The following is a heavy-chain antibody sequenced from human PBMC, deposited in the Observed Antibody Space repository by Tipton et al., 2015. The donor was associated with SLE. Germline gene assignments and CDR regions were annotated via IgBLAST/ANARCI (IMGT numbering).Heavy chain of an antibody. V-gene: IGHV4-59*01. CDR3: ARQRNWTRRGALDV. CDR2: IYYAGTT. J-gene: IGHJ3*01. D-gene: IGHD1-1*01. Sequence: TLSLTCSVYGGSMGTYYWSWIRQSPERGLEWIGHIYYAGTTNYNPSLESRVTMSVDTSSNQIFLRVSSVTAADTAIYYCARQRNWTRRGALDVWGQGTMVTASS. CDR1: GGSMGTYY.